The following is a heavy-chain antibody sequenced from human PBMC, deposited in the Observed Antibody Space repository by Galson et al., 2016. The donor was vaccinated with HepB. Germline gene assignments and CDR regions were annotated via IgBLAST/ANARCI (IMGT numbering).Heavy chain of an antibody. CDR2: ISGSGDTT. CDR3: AKGNIVQVPAAPYA. V-gene: IGHV3-23*01. D-gene: IGHD2-2*01. CDR1: GFTFSNYA. Sequence: SLRPSCAASGFTFSNYAMSWVRQAPGKGLEGVSSISGSGDTTYDADAVRGRFTISRDNSRNTLSLQMYSLRAEDSAIYYCAKGNIVQVPAAPYAWGQGALVTVSS. J-gene: IGHJ5*02.